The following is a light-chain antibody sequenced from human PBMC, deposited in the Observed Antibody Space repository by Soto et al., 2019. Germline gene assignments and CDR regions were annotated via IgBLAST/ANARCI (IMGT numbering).Light chain of an antibody. CDR3: LQDNSYPCT. Sequence: AIQMTQAPSSMSASVGDRVTITGRASQVIRYDLHWYQQKPGKAPKLLIYAASTLQNGVPSRFSGSGSGTDFTLTISSLRPEDFATYYCLQDNSYPCTFGQGTKLAMK. J-gene: IGKJ2*02. V-gene: IGKV1-6*01. CDR1: QVIRYD. CDR2: AAS.